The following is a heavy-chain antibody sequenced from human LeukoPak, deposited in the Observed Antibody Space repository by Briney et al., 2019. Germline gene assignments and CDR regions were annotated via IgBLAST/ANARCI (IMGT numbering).Heavy chain of an antibody. CDR1: GFTFSSYE. D-gene: IGHD5-12*01. V-gene: IGHV3-48*03. Sequence: SGGSLRLSCAASGFTFSSYEMNWVRQAPGKGLEWVSYISSSGSTIYYADSVKGRFTISRDNAKNSLYLQMNSLRAEDTALYYCARVSGYDWESFYDYWGQGTLVTVSS. J-gene: IGHJ4*02. CDR2: ISSSGSTI. CDR3: ARVSGYDWESFYDY.